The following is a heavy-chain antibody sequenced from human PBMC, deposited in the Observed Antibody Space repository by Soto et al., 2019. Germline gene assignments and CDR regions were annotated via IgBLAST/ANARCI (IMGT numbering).Heavy chain of an antibody. D-gene: IGHD3-3*01. CDR2: MNPNSGNT. Sequence: VSCKASGYTFTSYDINWVRQATGQGLEWMGWMNPNSGNTGYAQKFQGRVTMTRNTSISTAYMELSSLRSEDTAVYYCARGPRITIFGVSRNWFDPWGQGTLVTVSS. CDR1: GYTFTSYD. V-gene: IGHV1-8*01. J-gene: IGHJ5*02. CDR3: ARGPRITIFGVSRNWFDP.